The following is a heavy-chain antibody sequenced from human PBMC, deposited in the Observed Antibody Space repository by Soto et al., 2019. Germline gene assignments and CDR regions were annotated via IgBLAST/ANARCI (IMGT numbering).Heavy chain of an antibody. J-gene: IGHJ4*02. CDR3: ARGIFGSGTANEY. CDR1: GFTFSGSW. D-gene: IGHD3-10*01. CDR2: INGDGSGT. Sequence: EVQLVESGGGLVQPGGSLRLSCAASGFTFSGSWMHWVRHAPGKGLVWVSRINGDGSGTSYADFVKGRFTISRDDAKNTLFLQMSGLRAEDTAVYYCARGIFGSGTANEYWGQGTLVTVSS. V-gene: IGHV3-74*01.